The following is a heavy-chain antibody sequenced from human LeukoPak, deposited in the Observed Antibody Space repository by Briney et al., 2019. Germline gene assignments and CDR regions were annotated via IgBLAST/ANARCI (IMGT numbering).Heavy chain of an antibody. J-gene: IGHJ4*02. D-gene: IGHD3-10*01. Sequence: GGSLRLSCAASGFTFSSYSMNWVRQAPGKGLGWVTMIWYDGSNKYYGDSVKGRFTISRDNSKNTLSLQMNSLRAEDTAMYYCAKQYDSGGLDDYWGQGTLVTVSS. CDR2: IWYDGSNK. V-gene: IGHV3-30*02. CDR1: GFTFSSYS. CDR3: AKQYDSGGLDDY.